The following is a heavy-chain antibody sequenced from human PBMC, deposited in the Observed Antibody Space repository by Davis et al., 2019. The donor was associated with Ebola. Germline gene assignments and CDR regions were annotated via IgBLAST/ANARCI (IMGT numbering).Heavy chain of an antibody. Sequence: SVTVPCQASGYTFTSYYMHWVRQAPGQGLEWMGIINPSGGSTSYAQKFQGRVTMTRDTSTSTVYMELSSLRSEDTAVYYCARDLNDSSDVDYWGQGTLVTVSS. D-gene: IGHD3-22*01. J-gene: IGHJ4*02. CDR2: INPSGGST. V-gene: IGHV1-46*01. CDR3: ARDLNDSSDVDY. CDR1: GYTFTSYY.